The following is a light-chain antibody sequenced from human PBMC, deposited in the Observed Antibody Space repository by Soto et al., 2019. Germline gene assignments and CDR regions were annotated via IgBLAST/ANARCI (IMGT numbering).Light chain of an antibody. V-gene: IGLV7-43*01. J-gene: IGLJ7*01. CDR2: NTG. CDR3: LLFYGGAHAV. CDR1: TGAVTSGNY. Sequence: QAVVTQEPSQTVYPGGTVTLTCASGTGAVTSGNYPSWFQQKPGQPPMSLIYNTGDKQSWTPARFSGSLLGGKAALTLSGVLPEDEADYYCLLFYGGAHAVFGGGTQLTVL.